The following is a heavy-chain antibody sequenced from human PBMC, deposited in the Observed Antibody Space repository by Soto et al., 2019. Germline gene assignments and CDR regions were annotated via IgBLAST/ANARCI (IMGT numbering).Heavy chain of an antibody. Sequence: ASVKVSCKASGYTFTSYYMHWVRQAPGQGLEWMGIINPSGGSTSYAQKFQGRVTMTRDTSTSTVYMELSSLRSEDTAVYYCAKDPGEYYDFWSGYTERTYGMDVWGQGTTVTVSS. D-gene: IGHD3-3*01. CDR3: AKDPGEYYDFWSGYTERTYGMDV. V-gene: IGHV1-46*01. J-gene: IGHJ6*02. CDR2: INPSGGST. CDR1: GYTFTSYY.